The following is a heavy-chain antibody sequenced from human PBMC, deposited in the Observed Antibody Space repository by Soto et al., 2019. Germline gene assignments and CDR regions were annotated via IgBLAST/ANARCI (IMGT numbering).Heavy chain of an antibody. CDR3: ARASPVVTDV. CDR1: GGSISSGDYY. Sequence: QVQLQESGPGLVKPSQTLSLTCTVSGGSISSGDYYWSWIRQPPGKGLEWIGYIYYSGSTYYNPSLNGGVSIAXDTSKNQSSLKLSSVTAADTAVYYCARASPVVTDVWGQGTTVTVSS. J-gene: IGHJ6*02. CDR2: IYYSGST. D-gene: IGHD5-18*01. V-gene: IGHV4-30-4*01.